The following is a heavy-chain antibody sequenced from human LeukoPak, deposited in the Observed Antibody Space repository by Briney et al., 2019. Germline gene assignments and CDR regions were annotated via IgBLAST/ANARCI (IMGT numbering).Heavy chain of an antibody. V-gene: IGHV4-34*01. CDR2: ISQNGDS. CDR1: GGSLSFYY. J-gene: IGHJ6*03. D-gene: IGHD3-10*01. CDR3: ARARSDYYGSGSYYEYYYYMDV. Sequence: TSETLSLTCGVSGGSLSFYYWSWIRQSPGKGLEWIAEISQNGDSNYNMSLKSRVTISLDKSKNQFSLKLSSVTAADTAVYYCARARSDYYGSGSYYEYYYYMDVWGKGTTVTVSS.